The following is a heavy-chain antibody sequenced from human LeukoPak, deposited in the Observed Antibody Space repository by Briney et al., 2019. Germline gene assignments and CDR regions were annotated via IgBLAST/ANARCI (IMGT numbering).Heavy chain of an antibody. D-gene: IGHD3-3*01. V-gene: IGHV3-9*01. CDR2: ISWNSGSI. CDR1: GFTFDDYA. Sequence: GRSLRLPCAASGFTFDDYAMHWVRQAPGKGLEGVSGISWNSGSIGYADSVKGRFTISRDNAKNSLYLQMNSLRAEDTALYYCAKDIGFLEWLLSFDYWGQGTLVTVSS. CDR3: AKDIGFLEWLLSFDY. J-gene: IGHJ4*02.